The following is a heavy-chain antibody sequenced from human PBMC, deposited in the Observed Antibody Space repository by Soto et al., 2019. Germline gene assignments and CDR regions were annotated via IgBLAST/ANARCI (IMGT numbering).Heavy chain of an antibody. CDR1: GFTFSSYA. D-gene: IGHD5-12*01. CDR3: AKDRKYSGYDPSFYYYGMDV. Sequence: GGSLRLSCAASGFTFSSYAMSWVRQAPGKGLEWVSAISGSGGSTYYADSVKGRFTISRDNSKNTLYLQMNSLRAEDTAVYYCAKDRKYSGYDPSFYYYGMDVWGQGTTVTVSS. CDR2: ISGSGGST. J-gene: IGHJ6*02. V-gene: IGHV3-23*01.